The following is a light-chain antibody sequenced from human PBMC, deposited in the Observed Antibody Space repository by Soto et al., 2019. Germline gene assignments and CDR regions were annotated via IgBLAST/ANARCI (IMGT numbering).Light chain of an antibody. CDR3: QQRSNWPIT. J-gene: IGKJ5*01. Sequence: EIVLTQSPGTLSLSPGDRATLSCRASQTISSDYLAWYQQKPGQAPRLLIYDTSNRATGIPARFSGSGSGTDFTLTINNLDPEDFAVYYCQQRSNWPITVGQGTRLEIK. CDR1: QTISSDY. CDR2: DTS. V-gene: IGKV3-11*01.